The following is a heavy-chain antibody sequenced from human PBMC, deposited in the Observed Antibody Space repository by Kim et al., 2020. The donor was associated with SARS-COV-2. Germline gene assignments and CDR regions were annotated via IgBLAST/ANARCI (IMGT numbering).Heavy chain of an antibody. CDR2: ISYDGSNK. CDR1: GFTFSSYG. V-gene: IGHV3-30*18. J-gene: IGHJ6*01. CDR3: AKEGYYYGLGSCYRCHY. D-gene: IGHD3-10*01. Sequence: GGSLRLSCAASGFTFSSYGMHWVRQAPGKGLEWVAVISYDGSNKYYADSVKGRFTISRDNSKNTLYLQMNSLRAEDTAVYYCAKEGYYYGLGSCYRCHY.